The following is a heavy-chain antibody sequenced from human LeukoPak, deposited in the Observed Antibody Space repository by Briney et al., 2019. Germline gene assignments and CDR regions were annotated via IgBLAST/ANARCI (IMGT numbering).Heavy chain of an antibody. CDR3: ARRGGSSSRRSPIDY. J-gene: IGHJ4*02. D-gene: IGHD6-6*01. CDR2: IKQDASET. CDR1: GFTFSNYW. Sequence: GGSLRLSCAASGFTFSNYWMTWVRQAPGKGPEWVANIKQDASETYYVDSVRGRFTISRDNAENSLFLQMNSLRAEDTAVYYCARRGGSSSRRSPIDYWGQGTLVTVSS. V-gene: IGHV3-7*01.